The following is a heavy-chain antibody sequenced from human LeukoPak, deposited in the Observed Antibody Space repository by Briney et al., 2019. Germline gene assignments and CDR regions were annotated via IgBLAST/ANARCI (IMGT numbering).Heavy chain of an antibody. D-gene: IGHD3-3*01. Sequence: GRSLRLSCAASGFTFSRYDMHWVRQAPGKGLEWVAVISYDGSNKYYADSVKGRFTISRDNSKNTLYLQMNSLRAEDTAVYYCARDTFLEWNDGAFDIWSQGTMVTVSS. J-gene: IGHJ3*02. CDR1: GFTFSRYD. V-gene: IGHV3-30-3*01. CDR2: ISYDGSNK. CDR3: ARDTFLEWNDGAFDI.